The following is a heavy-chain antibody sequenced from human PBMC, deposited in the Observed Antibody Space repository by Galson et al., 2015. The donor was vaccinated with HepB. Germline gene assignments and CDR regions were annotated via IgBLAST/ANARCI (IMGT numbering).Heavy chain of an antibody. V-gene: IGHV1-18*04. J-gene: IGHJ4*02. D-gene: IGHD3-3*01. CDR3: ARDSALGGITTVGY. Sequence: SVKVSCKASGYNFRSGGIRWLRQAPGQRLEWMGWISPYNGGTNYAQKFQGRVSLTTDTPTGTAYMELRSLRSDDTAIYYCARDSALGGITTVGYWGQGTLVTVSS. CDR1: GYNFRSGG. CDR2: ISPYNGGT.